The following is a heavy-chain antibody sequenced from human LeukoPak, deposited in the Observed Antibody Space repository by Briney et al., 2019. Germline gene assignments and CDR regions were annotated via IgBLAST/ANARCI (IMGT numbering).Heavy chain of an antibody. V-gene: IGHV3-53*01. D-gene: IGHD3-22*01. CDR1: GFTVSSNY. CDR3: ARASSGLNDAFDI. J-gene: IGHJ3*02. Sequence: GGSLRLSCAASGFTVSSNYMSWVRQAPGKGLEWVSVIYSGGSTYYADSVKGRFTISRDNSKNTLYLQMNSLRAEDTAVYYCARASSGLNDAFDIWGQGTMVTVSS. CDR2: IYSGGST.